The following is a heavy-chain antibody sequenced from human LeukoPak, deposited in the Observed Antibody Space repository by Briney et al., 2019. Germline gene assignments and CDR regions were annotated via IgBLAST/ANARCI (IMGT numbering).Heavy chain of an antibody. V-gene: IGHV1-8*01. CDR3: ARGRRRYRPEMATDD. CDR2: MSPNSGNT. D-gene: IGHD5-24*01. J-gene: IGHJ4*02. Sequence: ASVKVSCKASRYTFSNYDINWVRQATGQGLEWMGWMSPNSGNTGYAQKFQGRVTMTRNTSISTAYMELSSLRSEDTAVYYCARGRRRYRPEMATDDWGQGTLVTVSS. CDR1: RYTFSNYD.